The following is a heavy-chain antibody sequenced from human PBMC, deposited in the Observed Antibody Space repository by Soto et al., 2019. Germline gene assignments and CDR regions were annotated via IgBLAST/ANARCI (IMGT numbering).Heavy chain of an antibody. Sequence: SVKVSCKASGFTFTSSAVQWVRQARGQRLEWIGWIVVGSGNTNYAQKFQERVTITRDMSTSTAYMELSSLRSEDTAVYYCAAALVVVAATDYYGMDVWGQGTTVTVYS. CDR2: IVVGSGNT. V-gene: IGHV1-58*01. CDR3: AAALVVVAATDYYGMDV. D-gene: IGHD2-15*01. CDR1: GFTFTSSA. J-gene: IGHJ6*02.